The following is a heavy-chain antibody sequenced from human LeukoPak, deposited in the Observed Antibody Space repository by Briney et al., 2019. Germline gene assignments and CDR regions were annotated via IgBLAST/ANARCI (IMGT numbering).Heavy chain of an antibody. J-gene: IGHJ4*02. V-gene: IGHV3-15*01. D-gene: IGHD3-10*01. CDR3: TTVGTMLRGFDS. CDR1: GFTFSNAW. Sequence: GGSLRLSCVASGFTFSNAWMNWVRQAPGEGLEWVGRTKTKTDGGTTDYAAPVKGRFTISRDDSKNTVYLQMNSLKTEDTAVYYCTTVGTMLRGFDSWGQGTLVTVSS. CDR2: TKTKTDGGTT.